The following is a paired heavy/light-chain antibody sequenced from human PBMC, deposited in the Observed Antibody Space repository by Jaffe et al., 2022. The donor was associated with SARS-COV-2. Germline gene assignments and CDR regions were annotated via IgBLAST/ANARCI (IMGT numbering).Light chain of an antibody. Sequence: SHELIQPPSVSVSPGQTASITCSGDKLGDNFACWYQQKPGQSPVLVIYQDTKRPSGIPERFSGSNSGNTATLTISGTQAVDEADYYCQAWDSSTVDVVFGGGTKLTVL. CDR3: QAWDSSTVDVV. CDR1: KLGDNF. CDR2: QDT. V-gene: IGLV3-1*01. J-gene: IGLJ2*01.
Heavy chain of an antibody. D-gene: IGHD3-22*01. V-gene: IGHV4-39*01. CDR2: IYYSGST. CDR3: ARPSHYDSSGYYFDAFDI. J-gene: IGHJ3*02. CDR1: GGSISSSSYY. Sequence: QLQLQESGPGLVKPSETLSLTCTVSGGSISSSSYYWGWIRQPPGKGLEWLGSIYYSGSTYYNPSLKSRVTISVDTSKNQFSLKLSSVTAADTAVYYCARPSHYDSSGYYFDAFDIWGQGTMVTVSS.